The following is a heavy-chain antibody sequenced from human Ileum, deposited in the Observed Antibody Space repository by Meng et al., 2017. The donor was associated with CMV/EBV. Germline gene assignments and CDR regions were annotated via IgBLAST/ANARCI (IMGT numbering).Heavy chain of an antibody. D-gene: IGHD5/OR15-5a*01. CDR2: ISYGDFT. CDR1: GASVNENY. CDR3: ARGSGYSISDD. V-gene: IGHV4-59*02. J-gene: IGHJ4*02. Sequence: GSLRLSCTVSGASVNENYCSWIRQSPGKGLEWIGYISYGDFTNYNPSLKGRVTISVDTSQNQCSLILTSMSAADAAVYYCARGSGYSISDDWGQGTLVTVSS.